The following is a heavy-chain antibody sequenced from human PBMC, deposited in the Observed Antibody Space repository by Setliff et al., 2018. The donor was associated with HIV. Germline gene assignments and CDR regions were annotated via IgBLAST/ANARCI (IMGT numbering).Heavy chain of an antibody. CDR1: GGSINSYY. V-gene: IGHV4-4*07. J-gene: IGHJ3*01. CDR2: IYSGGST. CDR3: ARENYDTSGYGAFDL. D-gene: IGHD3-22*01. Sequence: SETLSLTCTVSGGSINSYYWSWIRQPAGKGLEWIGRIYSGGSTNYNPSLKSRVTMSVGMTKSRFSLKLTSVTAADTAVYYCARENYDTSGYGAFDLWGQGTRVTVSS.